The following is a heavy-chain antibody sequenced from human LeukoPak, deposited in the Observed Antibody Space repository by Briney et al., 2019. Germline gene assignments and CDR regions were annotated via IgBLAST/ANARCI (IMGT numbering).Heavy chain of an antibody. J-gene: IGHJ4*02. Sequence: GESLKISCMGSGYSFSNYWIGWVRQMPGKGLEWMGIIYPDESNTRYSPSFQGQVAISADKSISTAYLQWSSLKASDAAIYYCARHEGGGWYIDYWGQGTLVTVSS. CDR3: ARHEGGGWYIDY. D-gene: IGHD6-19*01. CDR2: IYPDESNT. CDR1: GYSFSNYW. V-gene: IGHV5-51*01.